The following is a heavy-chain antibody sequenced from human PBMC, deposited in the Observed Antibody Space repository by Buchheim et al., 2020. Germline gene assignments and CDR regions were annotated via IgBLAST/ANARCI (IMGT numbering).Heavy chain of an antibody. CDR3: ARDPSYSILWYFDY. CDR1: GFTFSSYA. J-gene: IGHJ4*02. Sequence: QVQLVESGGGVVQPGRSLRLSCAASGFTFSSYAMHWVRQAPGKGLEWVAVISYDGSNKYYADSVKGRFTISRDNSKNTLYLQMNSLRAEDTAVYYCARDPSYSILWYFDYWGQGTL. V-gene: IGHV3-30*04. CDR2: ISYDGSNK. D-gene: IGHD3-10*01.